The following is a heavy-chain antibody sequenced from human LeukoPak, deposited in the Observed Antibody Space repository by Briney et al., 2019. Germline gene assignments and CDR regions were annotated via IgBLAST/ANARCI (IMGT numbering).Heavy chain of an antibody. D-gene: IGHD6-13*01. CDR1: GYSFTNYW. CDR3: ARGSSTWYFDY. J-gene: IGHJ4*02. V-gene: IGHV5-51*01. CDR2: IETVDSHT. Sequence: GESLKISWQASGYSFTNYWIAWLRLMPGKGLEWMGAIETVDSHTTYSPSFQGQVTISVDKSIRTAYFQWSSLKASDSAIYYCARGSSTWYFDYWGQGTLVTVSS.